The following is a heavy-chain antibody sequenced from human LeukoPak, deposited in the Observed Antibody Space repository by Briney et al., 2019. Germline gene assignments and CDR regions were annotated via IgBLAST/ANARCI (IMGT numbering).Heavy chain of an antibody. J-gene: IGHJ4*02. D-gene: IGHD1-26*01. CDR2: INTGNGDT. Sequence: ASVKVSCKASGYTFTTYAIHWVRQAPGQRLEWLGWINTGNGDTRYSQTFQGRVTITSDTSASTAYMELSSLRSEDTAVYYCARDMGSGSVHYWGQGPLVTVSS. CDR1: GYTFTTYA. V-gene: IGHV1-3*04. CDR3: ARDMGSGSVHY.